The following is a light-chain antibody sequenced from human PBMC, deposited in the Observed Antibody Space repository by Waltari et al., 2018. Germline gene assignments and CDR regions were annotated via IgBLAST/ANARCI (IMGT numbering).Light chain of an antibody. CDR1: SSDVGGYNY. Sequence: QSALTQPPSASGSPGQSVAISCTGTSSDVGGYNYVSWYQQHPGKAPKLMIYDVSKRPSGVSNRFSGSKSGNTASLTISGLQAEDEAHYYCSSYISSDTLELFGGGTSLTV. CDR2: DVS. V-gene: IGLV2-14*03. J-gene: IGLJ2*01. CDR3: SSYISSDTLEL.